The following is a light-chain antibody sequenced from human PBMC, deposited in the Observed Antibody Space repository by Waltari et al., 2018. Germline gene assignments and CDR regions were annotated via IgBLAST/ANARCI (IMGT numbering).Light chain of an antibody. CDR3: QVWHAALDPGV. J-gene: IGLJ1*01. Sequence: SYVLTQPPSVSAAPGETARITCGGDNIGSYSVHWYQQKPGQAPVLVIRYDSDRPSGIPERFSGSNSANTATLTISRVEAGDEANYYCQVWHAALDPGVFGTGTEVTV. CDR1: NIGSYS. CDR2: YDS. V-gene: IGLV3-21*04.